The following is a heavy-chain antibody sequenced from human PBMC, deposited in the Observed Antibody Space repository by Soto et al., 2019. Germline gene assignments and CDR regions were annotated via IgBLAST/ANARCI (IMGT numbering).Heavy chain of an antibody. CDR2: ISYDGNIK. CDR1: GFTFSNYG. Sequence: GGSLRLSCAASGFTFSNYGMNWVRQTPGKGLEWVAAISYDGNIKYYADSVKGRFTISRDNSKNTLYLQMNSLRHEDTAVYYCAKELTQIFWSDFQGWFDPWGQGTLVTVSS. V-gene: IGHV3-30*18. D-gene: IGHD3-3*01. CDR3: AKELTQIFWSDFQGWFDP. J-gene: IGHJ5*02.